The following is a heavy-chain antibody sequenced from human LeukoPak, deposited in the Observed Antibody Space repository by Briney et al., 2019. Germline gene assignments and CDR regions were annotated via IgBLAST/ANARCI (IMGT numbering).Heavy chain of an antibody. D-gene: IGHD3-22*01. J-gene: IGHJ4*02. CDR1: GFTLSDYY. Sequence: GGSLRLSCAASGFTLSDYYMSWIRQAPGKGLEWVSYISSSGSTIDYADSVKGRFTISRDNAKNSLYLQMSSLRAEDTAVYYCARAISGYYPAFDYWGQGTLVTVSS. CDR2: ISSSGSTI. V-gene: IGHV3-11*01. CDR3: ARAISGYYPAFDY.